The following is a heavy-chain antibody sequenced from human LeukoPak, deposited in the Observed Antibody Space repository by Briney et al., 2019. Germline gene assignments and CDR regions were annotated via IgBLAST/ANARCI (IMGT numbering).Heavy chain of an antibody. J-gene: IGHJ4*02. CDR1: GFTFSSFW. CDR3: ARDRGFKPDY. V-gene: IGHV3-7*04. Sequence: AGSLRLSCAASGFTFSSFWMTWVRQAPGKGLEWVANIKEDGREEYNVDSVKGRFTIFRDNAKNTLYLQMNSLRAEDTAVYYCARDRGFKPDYWGQGTLVTVSS. D-gene: IGHD3-10*01. CDR2: IKEDGREE.